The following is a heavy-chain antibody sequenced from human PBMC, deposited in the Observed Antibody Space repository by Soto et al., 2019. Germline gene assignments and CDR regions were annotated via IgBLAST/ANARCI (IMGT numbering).Heavy chain of an antibody. CDR2: IYYSGST. Sequence: LSLTCTVSGGSISRSSYYWGWIRQPPGKGLGWIGSIYYSGSTYYNPSLKSRVTISVDTSKNQFSLKLSSVTAADTAVYYCAPLDYDFWSGKGYWGQGTLVTVSS. CDR3: APLDYDFWSGKGY. CDR1: GGSISRSSYY. V-gene: IGHV4-39*01. J-gene: IGHJ4*02. D-gene: IGHD3-3*01.